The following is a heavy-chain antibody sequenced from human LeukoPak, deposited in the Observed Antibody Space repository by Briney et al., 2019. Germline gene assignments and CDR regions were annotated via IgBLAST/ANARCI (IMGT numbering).Heavy chain of an antibody. CDR3: AKAVGSSSTYCFAC. CDR1: GFTFSSYA. CDR2: ISGSGGST. D-gene: IGHD1-26*01. V-gene: IGHV3-23*01. J-gene: IGHJ4*02. Sequence: GGSVRLSCAASGFTFSSYAMSWVRQAPGKGLEWVSAISGSGGSTYYADTVKGRFTISRDNSKNTLYLQMNSLRAEDTAVYYCAKAVGSSSTYCFACGGQGSLVTVSS.